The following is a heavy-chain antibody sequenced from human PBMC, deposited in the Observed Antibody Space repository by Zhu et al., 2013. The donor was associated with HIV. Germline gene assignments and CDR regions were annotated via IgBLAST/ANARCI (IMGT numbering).Heavy chain of an antibody. CDR1: GYTFTSYG. Sequence: QVQLVQSGAEVKQPGASVKVSCKASGYTFTSYGISWVRQAPGQGLEWMGWISAYNGNTNYAQKLQGRVTISADISTGTVYMELSRLTSEDTALYYCARDLGAVGGTIGYGLDVWGQGTSVIVSS. D-gene: IGHD3-16*01. V-gene: IGHV1-18*01. J-gene: IGHJ6*02. CDR3: ARDLGAVGGTIGYGLDV. CDR2: ISAYNGNT.